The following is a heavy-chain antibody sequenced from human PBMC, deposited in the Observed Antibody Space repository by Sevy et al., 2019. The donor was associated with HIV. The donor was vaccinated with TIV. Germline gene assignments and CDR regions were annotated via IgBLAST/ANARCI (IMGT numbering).Heavy chain of an antibody. V-gene: IGHV3-48*03. CDR1: GFTFNTYE. Sequence: GGSLRLSCAASGFTFNTYEMNWVRQAPGKGLEWISYITYSGRTTYYAESVKGRFTISRDNAKNSLSLQMNSLRPEDTAVSYCARGTATYYYGSGGMDVWGQGTTVTVSS. CDR3: ARGTATYYYGSGGMDV. D-gene: IGHD3-10*01. J-gene: IGHJ6*02. CDR2: ITYSGRTT.